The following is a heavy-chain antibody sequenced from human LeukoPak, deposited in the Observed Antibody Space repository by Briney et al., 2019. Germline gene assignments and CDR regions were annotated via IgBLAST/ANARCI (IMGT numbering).Heavy chain of an antibody. CDR2: IKSKTDGGTT. J-gene: IGHJ4*02. V-gene: IGHV3-15*01. CDR3: TTRGYSGYVLVDY. CDR1: GFTFSNAW. Sequence: RPGGSLRLSCAASGFTFSNAWMSWVRQAPGKGLEWVGRIKSKTDGGTTDYAAPVKGRFTISRDDSKNTVYLQMNSLKTEDTAVYHCTTRGYSGYVLVDYWGQGTLVTVSS. D-gene: IGHD5-12*01.